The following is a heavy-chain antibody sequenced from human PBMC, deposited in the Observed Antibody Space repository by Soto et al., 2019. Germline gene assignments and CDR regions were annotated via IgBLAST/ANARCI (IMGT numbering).Heavy chain of an antibody. CDR3: TSGGGGTRILPHF. Sequence: QVQLVQSGAEVKRPGASVKVSCKASGDTFTRYEINWVRQAPGQGLEWMGWMNPHSRTTGLAQKFQGRLTLSREPSIGSAYMALTSVKSDDTAVYYCTSGGGGTRILPHFWGQGTLVTVSS. D-gene: IGHD2-15*01. CDR2: MNPHSRTT. CDR1: GDTFTRYE. V-gene: IGHV1-8*01. J-gene: IGHJ4*02.